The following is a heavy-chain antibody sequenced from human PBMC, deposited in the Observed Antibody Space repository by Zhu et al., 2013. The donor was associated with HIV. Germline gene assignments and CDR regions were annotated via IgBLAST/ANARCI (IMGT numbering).Heavy chain of an antibody. V-gene: IGHV1-24*01. CDR3: ATGTAMIVVVNSHDAFDI. CDR2: FDPEDGET. CDR1: GYTLTELS. J-gene: IGHJ3*02. Sequence: QVQLVQSGAEVKKPGASVKVSCKVSGYTLTELSMHWVRQAPGKGLEWMGGFDPEDGETIYAQKFQGRVTMTEDTSTDTAYMELSSLRSEDTAVYYCATGTAMIVVVNSHDAFDIWGQGTMVTVSS. D-gene: IGHD3-22*01.